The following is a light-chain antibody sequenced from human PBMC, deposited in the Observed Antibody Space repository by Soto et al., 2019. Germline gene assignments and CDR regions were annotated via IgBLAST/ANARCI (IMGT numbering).Light chain of an antibody. Sequence: QSVLTQPPSVSGAPWQRVTISCTGSSSNIGAGHAVLWYRQFPGRTPKLLIYGDTHRPSGVPDRFSGSKSGTSASLAITGLQAEDEADYYCQSYDTSLRGWLFGGGTKLTVL. J-gene: IGLJ3*02. CDR1: SSNIGAGHA. CDR2: GDT. CDR3: QSYDTSLRGWL. V-gene: IGLV1-40*01.